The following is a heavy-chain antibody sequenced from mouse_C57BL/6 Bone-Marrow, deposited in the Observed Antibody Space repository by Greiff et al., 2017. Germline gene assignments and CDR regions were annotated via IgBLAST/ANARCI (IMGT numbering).Heavy chain of an antibody. Sequence: QVQLQQPGAELVKPGASVKLSCKASGYTFTSYWMHWVKQRPGQGLEWIGMIHPNSGSTNYNEKFKSKATLTVDKSSSTAYMQLSSLTSEDSAVYYCARETTVVVYYFDYWGQGTTLTVSS. CDR1: GYTFTSYW. J-gene: IGHJ2*01. CDR2: IHPNSGST. V-gene: IGHV1-64*01. CDR3: ARETTVVVYYFDY. D-gene: IGHD1-1*01.